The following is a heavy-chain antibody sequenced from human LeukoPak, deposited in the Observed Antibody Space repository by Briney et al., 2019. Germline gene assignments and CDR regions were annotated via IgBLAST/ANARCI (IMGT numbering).Heavy chain of an antibody. CDR3: ARGVSGTPGLADY. CDR1: GFTFNTFY. V-gene: IGHV3-7*01. J-gene: IGHJ4*02. CDR2: IDPDESGK. Sequence: GGSLRLSCAVSGFTFNTFYMTWVRQPPGKGLEWVANIDPDESGKNYVDSVKGRFTISRDNAKNSLFLHMNSLRTEDTAIYYCARGVSGTPGLADYWGQGTLATVSS. D-gene: IGHD1-7*01.